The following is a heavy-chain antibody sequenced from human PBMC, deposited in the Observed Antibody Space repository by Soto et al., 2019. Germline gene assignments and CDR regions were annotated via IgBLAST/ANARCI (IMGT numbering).Heavy chain of an antibody. CDR2: ISSSSSTI. CDR1: GFTFSSYS. CDR3: AREYIDYVGASYRYLDY. Sequence: EVQLVESGGGLVQPGGSLRLSCAASGFTFSSYSMNWVRQAPGKGLEWVSYISSSSSTIYYADSVKGRFTISRDNAKNSLYLQMNSLRDEDTDVYYCAREYIDYVGASYRYLDYWGQGTMVTVSS. J-gene: IGHJ4*02. V-gene: IGHV3-48*02. D-gene: IGHD3-16*02.